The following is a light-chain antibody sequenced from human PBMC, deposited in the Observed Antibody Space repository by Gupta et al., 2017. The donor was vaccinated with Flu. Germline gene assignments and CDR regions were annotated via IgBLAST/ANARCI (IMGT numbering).Light chain of an antibody. Sequence: ITISCTGTSSDIGAYNFVSWYQQHPGKAPKLMIYDVSNRPSGVSNRFSASKSGNTASLTISGLQAEDEATYYCSSYARSSTLVVFGGGTKLTVL. CDR1: SSDIGAYNF. CDR3: SSYARSSTLVV. CDR2: DVS. J-gene: IGLJ3*02. V-gene: IGLV2-14*03.